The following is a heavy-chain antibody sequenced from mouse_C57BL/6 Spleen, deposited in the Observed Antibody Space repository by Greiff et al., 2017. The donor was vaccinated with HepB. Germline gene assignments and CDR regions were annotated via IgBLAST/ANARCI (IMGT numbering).Heavy chain of an antibody. D-gene: IGHD1-1*01. CDR1: GYTFTDYY. CDR3: ARFTYGSSPSDY. J-gene: IGHJ2*01. V-gene: IGHV1-19*01. Sequence: EVQLQQSGPVLVKPGASVKMSCKASGYTFTDYYMNWVKQSHGKSLEWIGVINPYNGGTSYNQKFKGKATLTVDKSSSTAYMELNSLTSEDSAVYYCARFTYGSSPSDYWGQGTTLTVSS. CDR2: INPYNGGT.